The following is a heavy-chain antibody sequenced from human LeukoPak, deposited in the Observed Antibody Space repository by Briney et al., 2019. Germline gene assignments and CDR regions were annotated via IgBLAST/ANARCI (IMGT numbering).Heavy chain of an antibody. J-gene: IGHJ4*02. CDR1: GGSFSGYY. V-gene: IGHV4-34*01. D-gene: IGHD3-16*01. CDR3: AGGIYRPHRFGY. Sequence: SETLSLTCAVYGGSFSGYYWSWIRQPPGKGLEWIGEINHSRSTNYNPSLKSRVTISVDTSKNQFSLKLSSVTAADTAVYYCAGGIYRPHRFGYWGQGTLVTVSS. CDR2: INHSRST.